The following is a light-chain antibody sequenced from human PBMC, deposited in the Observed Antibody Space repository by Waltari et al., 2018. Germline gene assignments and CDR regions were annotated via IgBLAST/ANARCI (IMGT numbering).Light chain of an antibody. Sequence: IQMTQSPSSLSASVGDTVTITCRASQSISIWLDWYQQKPGKAPKVLIYKASSLQSGVPSRFSGSGSGTEFTLTISSLQPEDFATYYCLQYISSPWTFGQGTKVEI. CDR3: LQYISSPWT. CDR2: KAS. V-gene: IGKV1D-16*01. CDR1: QSISIW. J-gene: IGKJ1*01.